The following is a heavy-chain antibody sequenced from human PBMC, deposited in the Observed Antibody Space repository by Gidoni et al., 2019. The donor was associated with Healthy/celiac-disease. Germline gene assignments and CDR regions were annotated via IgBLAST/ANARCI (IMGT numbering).Heavy chain of an antibody. J-gene: IGHJ6*02. CDR3: AREGYYGSGSYYLFGMDV. V-gene: IGHV1-69*04. CDR1: GGTFSSYA. CDR2: IIPILGIA. D-gene: IGHD3-10*01. Sequence: QVQLVQSGAEVKKPGSSVKVSCKASGGTFSSYAISWVRQAPGQGLEWMGRIIPILGIANYAQKFQGRVTIPADKSTSTAYMELSSLRSEDTAVYYCAREGYYGSGSYYLFGMDVWGQGTTVTVSS.